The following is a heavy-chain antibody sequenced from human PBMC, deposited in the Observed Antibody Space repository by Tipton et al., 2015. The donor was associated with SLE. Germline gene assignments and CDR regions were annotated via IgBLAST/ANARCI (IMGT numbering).Heavy chain of an antibody. D-gene: IGHD1-1*01. V-gene: IGHV4-59*12. CDR2: IYYSGST. CDR1: GYSISSYY. J-gene: IGHJ4*02. CDR3: ARVATTGDYLDY. Sequence: TLSLTCAVSGYSISSYYWSWIRQPPGKGLEWIGYIYYSGSTNYNPSLKSRVTISVDTSKNQFSLKLNSVTAADTAAYYCARVATTGDYLDYWGQGTLVTVSS.